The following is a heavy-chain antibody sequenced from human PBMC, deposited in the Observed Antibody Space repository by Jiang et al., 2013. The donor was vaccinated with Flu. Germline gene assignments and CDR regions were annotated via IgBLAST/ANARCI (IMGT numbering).Heavy chain of an antibody. V-gene: IGHV4-34*01. J-gene: IGHJ4*02. CDR2: INHSGST. Sequence: LLKPSETLSLTCAVYGGSFSGYYWSWIRQPPGKGLEWIGEINHSGSTNYNPSLKSRVTISVDTSKNQFSLKLSSVTTADTAVYYCARQEYSSSIDYWGQGTLVTVSS. CDR1: GGSFSGYY. CDR3: ARQEYSSSIDY. D-gene: IGHD6-6*01.